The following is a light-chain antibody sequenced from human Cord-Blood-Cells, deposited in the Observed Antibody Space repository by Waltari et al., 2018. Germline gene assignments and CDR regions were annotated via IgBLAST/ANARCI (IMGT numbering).Light chain of an antibody. CDR2: WAS. CDR3: QQYYSTPRT. CDR1: QSVLYSSNNKNY. J-gene: IGKJ1*01. V-gene: IGKV4-1*01. Sequence: DIVMTQSPDSLAVSLGERATINCKSSQSVLYSSNNKNYLAWYQQKPGQPPKLLIYWASTRESGVPDRCSGSGSGTDFTLTISSLQAEDVAVYYCQQYYSTPRTFGQGP.